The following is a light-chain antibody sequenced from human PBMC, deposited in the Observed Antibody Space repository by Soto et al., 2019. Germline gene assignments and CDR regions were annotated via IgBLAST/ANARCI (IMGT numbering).Light chain of an antibody. V-gene: IGLV2-14*01. CDR1: SSDVGGYNY. J-gene: IGLJ1*01. Sequence: QSALTHPASVSGSPGQSITISCTGTSSDVGGYNYVSWYQQHPGKAPKLMIYDVSNRPSGVSNRFSGSKSGNTASLTISGLQAEDEADYYCSSYTSSGTLEDYVFGTGTKLTVL. CDR2: DVS. CDR3: SSYTSSGTLEDYV.